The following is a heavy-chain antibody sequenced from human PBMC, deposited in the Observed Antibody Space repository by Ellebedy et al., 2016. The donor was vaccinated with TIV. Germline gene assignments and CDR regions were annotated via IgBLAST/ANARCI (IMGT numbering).Heavy chain of an antibody. Sequence: SETLSLTCTVSGGSISSYYWSWIRQPPGKGLEWIGYIYYSGSTNYNPSLKSRVTISVDTSKNQFSLKLSSVTAADTAVYYCARVGYDYVWGSYRPDAFDIWGQGTMVTVSS. D-gene: IGHD3-16*02. V-gene: IGHV4-59*01. J-gene: IGHJ3*02. CDR1: GGSISSYY. CDR2: IYYSGST. CDR3: ARVGYDYVWGSYRPDAFDI.